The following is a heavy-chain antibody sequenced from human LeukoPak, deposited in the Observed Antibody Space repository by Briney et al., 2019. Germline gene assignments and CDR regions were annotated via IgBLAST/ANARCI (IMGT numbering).Heavy chain of an antibody. CDR3: TRGRGFLEGLAV. J-gene: IGHJ6*02. Sequence: ASVKVSCKASGYTFTNYGIHWVRQATGQGLEWMGWMNPKSGNTGYAQRFQGRVTMTRNTSITTAYMDLRSLKSDDTAIYYCTRGRGFLEGLAVWGQGTTVTVFS. D-gene: IGHD3-3*01. V-gene: IGHV1-8*01. CDR2: MNPKSGNT. CDR1: GYTFTNYG.